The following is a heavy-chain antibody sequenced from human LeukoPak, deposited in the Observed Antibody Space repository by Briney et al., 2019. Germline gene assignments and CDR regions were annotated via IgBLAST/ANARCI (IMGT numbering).Heavy chain of an antibody. J-gene: IGHJ4*02. D-gene: IGHD3-10*01. CDR1: GFTFSSYA. CDR3: AKGGGGYLDY. Sequence: GGSLRLSCAASGFTFSSYAMHWVRQAPGKGLEWVAVISYDGSNKYYADSVKGRFTISRDNSKNTLYLQMNSLRAEDTAVYYCAKGGGGYLDYWGQGTLVTVSS. V-gene: IGHV3-30*01. CDR2: ISYDGSNK.